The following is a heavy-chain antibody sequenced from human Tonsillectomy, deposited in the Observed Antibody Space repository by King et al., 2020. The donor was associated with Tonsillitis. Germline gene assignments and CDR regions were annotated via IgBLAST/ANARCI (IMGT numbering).Heavy chain of an antibody. V-gene: IGHV3-23*04. CDR1: GFTFNTHS. Sequence: VQLVESGGGLIQPGTSLRLSCVASGFTFNTHSMVWVRQPPGKGLEWISGIRFDSLTTHYADSMKGRFTISRDNSQNKLFLQMNSLRVDDTAVYYCANAFPCAPLVGLYFDLWGRGTLVTVSS. CDR2: IRFDSLTT. CDR3: ANAFPCAPLVGLYFDL. D-gene: IGHD3-10*01. J-gene: IGHJ2*01.